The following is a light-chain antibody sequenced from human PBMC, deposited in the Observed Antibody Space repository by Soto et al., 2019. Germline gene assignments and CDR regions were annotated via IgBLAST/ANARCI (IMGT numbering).Light chain of an antibody. CDR1: QTISSW. Sequence: DIQMTQSPTTLSGSVGDRVTITCRASQTISSWLAWYQQKPGKAPKLLIYDASNLETGVPSRFSGSGSGTDFTFTISSLQPEDIATYYCQQYDNLLNFGGGTKVDIK. J-gene: IGKJ4*01. CDR3: QQYDNLLN. CDR2: DAS. V-gene: IGKV1-33*01.